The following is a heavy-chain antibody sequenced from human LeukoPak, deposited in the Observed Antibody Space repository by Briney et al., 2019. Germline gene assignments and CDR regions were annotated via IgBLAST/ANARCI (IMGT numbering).Heavy chain of an antibody. Sequence: ASVKVSRKASGYTFTGYYMHWVRQAPGQGLEWMGWINPNSGGTNYAQKFQGRVTMTRDTSISTAYMELSRLRSDDTAVYYCARDETTGITGYDYWGQGTLVTVSS. CDR2: INPNSGGT. CDR1: GYTFTGYY. CDR3: ARDETTGITGYDY. D-gene: IGHD1-1*01. V-gene: IGHV1-2*02. J-gene: IGHJ4*02.